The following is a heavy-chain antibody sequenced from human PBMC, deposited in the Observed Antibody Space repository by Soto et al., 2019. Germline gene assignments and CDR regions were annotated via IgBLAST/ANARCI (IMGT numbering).Heavy chain of an antibody. D-gene: IGHD3-22*01. Sequence: ASVKVSCKASGYTFTGYYMHWVRQAPGQGLEWMGWINPNSGGTNYAQKFQGWVIMTRDTSISTAYMELSRLRSDDTAVYYCARTTDSSGYYYGMDVWGQGTTVTVSS. CDR3: ARTTDSSGYYYGMDV. CDR2: INPNSGGT. V-gene: IGHV1-2*04. J-gene: IGHJ6*02. CDR1: GYTFTGYY.